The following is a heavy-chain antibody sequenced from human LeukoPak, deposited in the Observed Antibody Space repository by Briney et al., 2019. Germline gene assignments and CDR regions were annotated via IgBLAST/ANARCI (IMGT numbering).Heavy chain of an antibody. CDR3: ARDRGSGYYDFWSGYYRYYFDY. V-gene: IGHV3-7*01. CDR1: GFTFSSYW. Sequence: GGSLRLSCEASGFTFSSYWMSWVRQAPGKGLEWVANIKQDGSEKYYVDSVKGRFTISRDNAKNSLYLQMNSLRAEDTAVYYCARDRGSGYYDFWSGYYRYYFDYWGQGTLVTVSS. J-gene: IGHJ4*02. D-gene: IGHD3-3*01. CDR2: IKQDGSEK.